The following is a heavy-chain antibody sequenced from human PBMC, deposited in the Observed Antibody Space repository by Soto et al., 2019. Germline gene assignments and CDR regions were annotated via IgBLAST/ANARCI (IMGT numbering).Heavy chain of an antibody. CDR3: TRERSLVSFLFDY. CDR1: GFTFSNYA. D-gene: IGHD3-16*01. V-gene: IGHV3-23*01. CDR2: ISGSGRGSRP. J-gene: IGHJ4*02. Sequence: PGGSLRLSCADSGFTFSNYAVTWVRQAPGKGLEWVSSISGSGRGSRPDYADSVQGRFTISRDHSKNIVSLQMDSLRVDDRAVYYCTRERSLVSFLFDYWGPGTLVTVAS.